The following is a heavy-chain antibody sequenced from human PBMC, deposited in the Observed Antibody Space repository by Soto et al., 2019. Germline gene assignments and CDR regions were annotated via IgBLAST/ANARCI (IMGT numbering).Heavy chain of an antibody. CDR3: ARESAGEFDY. Sequence: EVQLVESGGGLVKPGGSLRLSCAASGFTFSSYSMNWVRQAPGKGLEWVSSISSSSSYIYYADSVKGRFTISRDNAKNSLYLQMNSLGAEDTAVYYCARESAGEFDYWGQGTLVTVSS. CDR1: GFTFSSYS. V-gene: IGHV3-21*01. J-gene: IGHJ4*02. D-gene: IGHD7-27*01. CDR2: ISSSSSYI.